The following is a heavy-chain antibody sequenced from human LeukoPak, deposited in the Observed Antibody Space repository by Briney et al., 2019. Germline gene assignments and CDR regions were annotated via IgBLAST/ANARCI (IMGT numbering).Heavy chain of an antibody. CDR3: ARGRLRYCSSTSCYPTEYFQH. J-gene: IGHJ1*01. CDR1: GFTFSSYA. V-gene: IGHV3-48*03. D-gene: IGHD2-2*01. Sequence: PGGSLRLSCAASGFTFSSYAMSWARQAPGKGLEWVSYISSSGSTIYYADSVKGRFTISRDNAKNSLYLQMNRLRAEDTAVYYCARGRLRYCSSTSCYPTEYFQHWGQGTLVTVSS. CDR2: ISSSGSTI.